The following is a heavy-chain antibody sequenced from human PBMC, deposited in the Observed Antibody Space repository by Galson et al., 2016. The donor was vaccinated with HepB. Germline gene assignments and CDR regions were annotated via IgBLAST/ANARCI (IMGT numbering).Heavy chain of an antibody. CDR2: ISYDGSNK. Sequence: SLRLFCAVSGFTFSSYGMHWVRQAPGKGLEWVAVISYDGSNKYYADSVKGRFTISRDNSKNTLYLQMNNLRAEDTAVYYCAKDQKYSRSYDFWSGYRPALFDYWGQGTLVTVSS. J-gene: IGHJ4*02. CDR3: AKDQKYSRSYDFWSGYRPALFDY. V-gene: IGHV3-30*18. D-gene: IGHD3-3*01. CDR1: GFTFSSYG.